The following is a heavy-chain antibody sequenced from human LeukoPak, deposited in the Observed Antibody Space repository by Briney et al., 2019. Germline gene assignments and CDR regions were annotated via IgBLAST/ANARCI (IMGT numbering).Heavy chain of an antibody. CDR1: GFTFSSYG. D-gene: IGHD3-22*01. CDR3: VRDVQGREETVVGDY. CDR2: ISFDKTTK. Sequence: GGSLRLSCAASGFTFSSYGMHWVRQAPGKGLEWVAVISFDKTTKDYGDSVKGRFTISRDNSENKVYLQMSNVRVDDTAVYYCVRDVQGREETVVGDYWGQGTRVTVSS. V-gene: IGHV3-33*01. J-gene: IGHJ4*02.